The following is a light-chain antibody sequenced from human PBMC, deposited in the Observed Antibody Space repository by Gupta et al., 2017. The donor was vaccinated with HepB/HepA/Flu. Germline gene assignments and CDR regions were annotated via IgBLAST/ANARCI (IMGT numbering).Light chain of an antibody. Sequence: DIQMTQSPSSVSASVGDRVTITCRASQDISSCLGWYQQKPGRAPNLLIYTASSLQSGVPSRFSGSGSGTDFTLTISSLQPEDFATYYCQQCNSFPWTFGQGTKVEVK. V-gene: IGKV1-12*01. CDR2: TAS. J-gene: IGKJ1*01. CDR1: QDISSC. CDR3: QQCNSFPWT.